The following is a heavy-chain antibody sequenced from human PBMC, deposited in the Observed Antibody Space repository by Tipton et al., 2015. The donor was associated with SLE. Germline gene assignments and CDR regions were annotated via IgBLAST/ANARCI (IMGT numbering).Heavy chain of an antibody. CDR2: IKQDGSEK. CDR1: GFIFSSYW. CDR3: ARGTYGSGSAFDI. D-gene: IGHD3-10*01. V-gene: IGHV3-7*01. Sequence: SLRLSCAASGFIFSSYWMSWVRQAPGKGLEWVANIKQDGSEKYYVDSVKGRFTISRDNAKNSLYLQMNSLRAEGTAVYYCARGTYGSGSAFDIWGQGTMVTVSS. J-gene: IGHJ3*02.